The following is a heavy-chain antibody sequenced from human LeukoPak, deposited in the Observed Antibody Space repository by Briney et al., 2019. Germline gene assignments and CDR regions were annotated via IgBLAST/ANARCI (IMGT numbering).Heavy chain of an antibody. CDR3: ARDLNTEIGGSYYVFDY. Sequence: ASVKVSCKASGYTFTSYGISWVRQAPGQGLEWMGWISAYNGNTNYAQKLQGRVTMTTDTSTSTAYMELRSLRSDDTAVHYCARDLNTEIGGSYYVFDYWGQGTLVIVSS. D-gene: IGHD1-26*01. CDR2: ISAYNGNT. CDR1: GYTFTSYG. J-gene: IGHJ4*02. V-gene: IGHV1-18*01.